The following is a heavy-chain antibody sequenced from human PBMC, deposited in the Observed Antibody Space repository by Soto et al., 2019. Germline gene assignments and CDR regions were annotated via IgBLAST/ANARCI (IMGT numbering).Heavy chain of an antibody. D-gene: IGHD1-1*01. CDR1: GPTFRDAW. CDR3: AWQGTTSFYFHS. Sequence: PGGSLRLSCAVSGPTFRDAWMNWVRQAPGKGLEWVGNIKSNAAKAPPEYAESVKGRFIISRDDPKNTVYLQMSGLKTEDTAVYYCAWQGTTSFYFHSWGQGTLVTVSS. V-gene: IGHV3-15*05. J-gene: IGHJ4*02. CDR2: IKSNAAKAPP.